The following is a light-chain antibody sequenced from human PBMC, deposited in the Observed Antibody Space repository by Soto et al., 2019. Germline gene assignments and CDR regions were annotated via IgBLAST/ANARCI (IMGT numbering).Light chain of an antibody. V-gene: IGLV2-23*02. CDR3: CSYAAPSTFV. CDR2: EVT. CDR1: RKEVESYNL. Sequence: QSVLTQPASVSGSPGQSITISCTGTRKEVESYNLVSWYHQHPGKAPKLMIYEVTKRPSGVFNRSSGSKSGNTASLTISGLQAEDEAEYYCCSYAAPSTFVFGTGTKVTVL. J-gene: IGLJ1*01.